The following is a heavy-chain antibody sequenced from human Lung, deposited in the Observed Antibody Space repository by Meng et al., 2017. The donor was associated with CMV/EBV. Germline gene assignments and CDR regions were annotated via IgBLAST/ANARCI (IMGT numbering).Heavy chain of an antibody. J-gene: IGHJ5*01. CDR1: GGSFSGSY. V-gene: IGHV4-34*01. D-gene: IGHD1-7*01. CDR3: ARLTGTVYVHWFDS. Sequence: TLSLTXAVYGGSFSGSYWHWIRQPPGMSLEWIGEIDDTGRTKYSPSLNSRVTMLLDTSKKQFSLKLSSVTAADTAVYYCARLTGTVYVHWFDSWGQGTLVTVSS. CDR2: IDDTGRT.